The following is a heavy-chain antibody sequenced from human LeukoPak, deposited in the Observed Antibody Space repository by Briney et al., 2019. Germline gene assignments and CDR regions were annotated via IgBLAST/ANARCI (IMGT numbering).Heavy chain of an antibody. CDR2: INHSGST. V-gene: IGHV4-34*01. CDR1: GGSFSGYY. Sequence: SETLSLTCAVYGGSFSGYYWSWIRQPPGKGLEWIGEINHSGSTNYNPSLKSRVTISVDTSKNQFSLKLSSVTAEDTAVYYCARYDYGDYVYLTDYGGQRTLVTVSS. CDR3: ARYDYGDYVYLTDY. J-gene: IGHJ4*02. D-gene: IGHD4-17*01.